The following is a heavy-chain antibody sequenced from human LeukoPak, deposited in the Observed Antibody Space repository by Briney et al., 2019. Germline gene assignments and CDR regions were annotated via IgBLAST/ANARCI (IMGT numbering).Heavy chain of an antibody. J-gene: IGHJ3*01. CDR2: ISYDASNK. V-gene: IGHV3-30*18. CDR3: AKSFHLGYGAFLSDFDL. Sequence: GGSLTLSCAASGFTFGSYGIHWVHQVPGKGLEWVAVISYDASNKHYVDSVKGRFTVSRDNSENTLFLEMNSLRTEDTALYFCAKSFHLGYGAFLSDFDLWGQGTMVTVSS. CDR1: GFTFGSYG. D-gene: IGHD4-17*01.